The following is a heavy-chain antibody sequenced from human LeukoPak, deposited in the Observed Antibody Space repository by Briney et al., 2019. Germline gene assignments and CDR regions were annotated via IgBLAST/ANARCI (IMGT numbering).Heavy chain of an antibody. CDR2: IIGSGDRA. Sequence: GGSLRLSCAGSGFTFSSYAMSWVRQAPGKGLEWVSGIIGSGDRAFHADSVKGRLTISRDNSKNTLYLQMNSLRAEDTAVYYCARIVYYYDSSGYDYWGQGTLVTVSS. D-gene: IGHD3-22*01. V-gene: IGHV3-23*01. CDR3: ARIVYYYDSSGYDY. J-gene: IGHJ4*02. CDR1: GFTFSSYA.